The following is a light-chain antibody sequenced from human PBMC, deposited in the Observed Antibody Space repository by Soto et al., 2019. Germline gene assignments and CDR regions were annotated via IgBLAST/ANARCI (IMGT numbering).Light chain of an antibody. CDR1: SSNIGNNY. Sequence: QSVLTQPPSVSAAPGQKVTISCSGSSSNIGNNYVSWYQQLPGTAPKLLIYENNKRPSGIPDRFSGSKSGTSATLGITGLPTGDEADYYCGTWDSSLSAVLFGGGTKLTVL. V-gene: IGLV1-51*02. CDR2: ENN. CDR3: GTWDSSLSAVL. J-gene: IGLJ2*01.